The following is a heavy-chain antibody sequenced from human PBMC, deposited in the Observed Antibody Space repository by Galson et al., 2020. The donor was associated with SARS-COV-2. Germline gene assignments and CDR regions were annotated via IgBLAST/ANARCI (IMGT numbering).Heavy chain of an antibody. Sequence: ASVKVSGKASGYTFTSYDINWVRQATGQGLEWMGWMNPNSGNTGYAQKFQGRVTMTRNTSISTAYMELSSLRSEDTAVYYCARVYPYGSGSYYWFERTDPWGQGTLVTVSS. D-gene: IGHD3-10*01. V-gene: IGHV1-8*01. CDR2: MNPNSGNT. J-gene: IGHJ5*02. CDR3: ARVYPYGSGSYYWFERTDP. CDR1: GYTFTSYD.